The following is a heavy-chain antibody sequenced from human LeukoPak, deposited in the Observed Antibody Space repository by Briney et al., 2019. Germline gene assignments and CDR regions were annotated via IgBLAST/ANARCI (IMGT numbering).Heavy chain of an antibody. V-gene: IGHV1-2*02. J-gene: IGHJ6*02. CDR2: INPNSGGT. D-gene: IGHD3-22*01. Sequence: ASVKVSCKASGYTFTGYYMHWVRQAPGQGLEWMGWINPNSGGTNYAQKFQGRVTMTRDTSISTAYMELSRLRSDDTAVYYCARVVTMIRRGYYGMDVWGQGTTVTVSS. CDR3: ARVVTMIRRGYYGMDV. CDR1: GYTFTGYY.